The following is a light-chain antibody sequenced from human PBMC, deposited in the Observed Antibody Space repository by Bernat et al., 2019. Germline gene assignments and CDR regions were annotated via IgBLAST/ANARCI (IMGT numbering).Light chain of an antibody. J-gene: IGLJ1*01. Sequence: QSALTQPASVSGSPGQSITIPCTGTTSDVGGYNYVPWYQQHSGKAPKLMIIDVTTRPSGVSNRFTGSKSGNTASLTISGLQAEDEADYYCISYTSISTCVFGTGTKLTV. V-gene: IGLV2-14*03. CDR1: TSDVGGYNY. CDR3: ISYTSISTCV. CDR2: DVT.